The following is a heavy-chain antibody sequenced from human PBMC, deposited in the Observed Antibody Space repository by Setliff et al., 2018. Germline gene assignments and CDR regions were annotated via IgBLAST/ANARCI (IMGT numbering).Heavy chain of an antibody. J-gene: IGHJ6*02. V-gene: IGHV3-23*01. CDR1: GFTFRSYH. Sequence: GGSLRLSCTASGFTFRSYHMSWVRQAPGKGLEWVSSIISGDDTRYPDSVQGRFTISRDDSKNTLYLQMNSLKTEDTAVYYCITLSTIPLGVWGQGTTVTVSS. CDR3: ITLSTIPLGV. CDR2: IISGDDT. D-gene: IGHD2-2*01.